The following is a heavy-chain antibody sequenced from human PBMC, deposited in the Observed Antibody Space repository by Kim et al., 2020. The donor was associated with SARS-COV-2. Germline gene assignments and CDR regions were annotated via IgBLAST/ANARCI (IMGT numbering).Heavy chain of an antibody. J-gene: IGHJ6*02. CDR1: GGTFSSYA. CDR3: AREGVLDTAKPLYYYGMDV. D-gene: IGHD5-18*01. Sequence: SVKVSCKASGGTFSSYAISWVRQAPGQGLEWMGGIIPIFGTANYAQKFQGRVTITADESTSTAYMELSSLRSEDTAVYYCAREGVLDTAKPLYYYGMDVWGQGTTVTVSS. CDR2: IIPIFGTA. V-gene: IGHV1-69*13.